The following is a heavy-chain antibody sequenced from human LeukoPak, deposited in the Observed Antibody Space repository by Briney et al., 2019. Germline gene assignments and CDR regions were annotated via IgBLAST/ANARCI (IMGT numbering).Heavy chain of an antibody. J-gene: IGHJ6*02. D-gene: IGHD2-2*01. Sequence: SETLSLTCTVSGGSISGYYWTWIRQSPGKGLEGIGYIHYSGSTNYNPSLKSRVTISLDTSKSQFSLKLSSVTAADTAVYYCARADGTNYYYYGMDVWGQGTTVTVSS. V-gene: IGHV4-59*01. CDR1: GGSISGYY. CDR2: IHYSGST. CDR3: ARADGTNYYYYGMDV.